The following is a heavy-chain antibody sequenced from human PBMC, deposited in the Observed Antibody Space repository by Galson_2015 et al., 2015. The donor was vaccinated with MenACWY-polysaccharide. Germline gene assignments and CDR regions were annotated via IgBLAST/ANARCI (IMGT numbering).Heavy chain of an antibody. CDR2: MNPNGGNT. CDR3: ARVLHRNYNYIDY. CDR1: GYTFTNYD. Sequence: SVKVSCKASGYTFTNYDINWVRQATGQGLEWMGWMNPNGGNTGYAEKVQGRVAMTRDNSTSTASMEMRGLRDEDTAVYYCARVLHRNYNYIDYWGHGTLVTVSS. V-gene: IGHV1-8*01. J-gene: IGHJ4*01. D-gene: IGHD1-1*01.